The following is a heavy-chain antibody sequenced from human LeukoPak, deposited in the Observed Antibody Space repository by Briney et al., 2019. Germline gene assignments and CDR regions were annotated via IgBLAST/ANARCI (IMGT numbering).Heavy chain of an antibody. CDR1: GYSISSGYF. Sequence: SETLSLTCSVCGYSISSGYFWGWIRQPPGKGPEWIATTHHSGATYYNPSLKSRVTLSVDTSKNQVSLKMTSVTAADTAVYYCTREVWGSTFPDYWGQGTLVTVSS. CDR3: TREVWGSTFPDY. J-gene: IGHJ4*02. V-gene: IGHV4-38-2*02. CDR2: THHSGAT. D-gene: IGHD7-27*01.